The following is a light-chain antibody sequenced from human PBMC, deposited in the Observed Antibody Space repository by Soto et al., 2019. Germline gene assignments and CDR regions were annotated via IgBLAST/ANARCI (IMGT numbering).Light chain of an antibody. CDR3: CSSGGSPTDV. CDR1: SSNVGSYKL. J-gene: IGLJ1*01. V-gene: IGLV2-23*02. Sequence: QSVLTQPASVSGSPGQSITISCTGTSSNVGSYKLVSWYQQHPGKAPKLRIFEVNKRPSGVSNRFSGSKSGNTASLTIAGLKVEDEADYYCCSSGGSPTDVFGTGTKVTVL. CDR2: EVN.